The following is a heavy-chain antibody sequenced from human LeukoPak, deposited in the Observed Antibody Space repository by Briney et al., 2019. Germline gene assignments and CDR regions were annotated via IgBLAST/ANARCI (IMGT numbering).Heavy chain of an antibody. CDR1: GGSISSYY. V-gene: IGHV4-4*07. Sequence: SETLSLTCTVSGGSISSYYWSWIRQPAGKGLEWIGRIYTSGSTNYNPSLKSRVTMSVDTSKNQFSLKLSSVTAADTAVYYCARAGDFWSGSNYYYYMDVWGKGTTVTVSS. J-gene: IGHJ6*03. CDR2: IYTSGST. D-gene: IGHD3-3*01. CDR3: ARAGDFWSGSNYYYYMDV.